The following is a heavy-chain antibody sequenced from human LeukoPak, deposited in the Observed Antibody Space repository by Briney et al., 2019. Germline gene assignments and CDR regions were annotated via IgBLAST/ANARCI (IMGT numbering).Heavy chain of an antibody. V-gene: IGHV1-24*01. D-gene: IGHD2-2*01. CDR3: ASGFAYQYFDS. Sequence: ASVKVYCKVSGYTLIALSIHWVRQAPGRGLEWMGGFDPEDGEKIYAQKFQGRFTMTEDTSTDTAYMELSSLRSDDTAVYYCASGFAYQYFDSWGQGTLVTVSS. CDR2: FDPEDGEK. CDR1: GYTLIALS. J-gene: IGHJ4*02.